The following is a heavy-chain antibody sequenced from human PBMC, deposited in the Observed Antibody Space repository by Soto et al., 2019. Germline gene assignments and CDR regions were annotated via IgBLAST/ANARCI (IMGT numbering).Heavy chain of an antibody. J-gene: IGHJ5*02. D-gene: IGHD6-13*01. Sequence: VGSLRLSCAASGFTVSSNYMSWVRQAPGKGLEWVSVIYSGGSTYYADSVKGRFTISRDNSKNTLYLQMNSLRAEDTAVYYCARGRIAAAGPGGDWFDPWGQGTLVTVSS. CDR1: GFTVSSNY. CDR2: IYSGGST. V-gene: IGHV3-53*01. CDR3: ARGRIAAAGPGGDWFDP.